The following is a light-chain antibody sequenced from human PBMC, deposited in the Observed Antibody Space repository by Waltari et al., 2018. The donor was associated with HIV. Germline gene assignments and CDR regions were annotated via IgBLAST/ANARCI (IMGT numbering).Light chain of an antibody. Sequence: QSALTLPPSASGPPGQPVTIPCTRPRTDVGRYDFVSCYQLRPGNGPKLIIYEVTTRPSGVAVRFSGSKSGNTASLTVSGLQNDDEADYYCSSYAANNTFVIFGGGTKLTVL. CDR2: EVT. CDR3: SSYAANNTFVI. J-gene: IGLJ2*01. V-gene: IGLV2-8*01. CDR1: RTDVGRYDF.